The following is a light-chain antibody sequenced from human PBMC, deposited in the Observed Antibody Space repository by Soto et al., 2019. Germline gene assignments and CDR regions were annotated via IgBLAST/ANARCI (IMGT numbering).Light chain of an antibody. V-gene: IGLV2-11*01. Sequence: HSALTQPRSVSGSPGQSVTISCTGTSSDVGGYNYVSWYQQHPGKAPKLMIYDVSKRPSGVPDRFSGSKSGNTASLTISGLQAEDEADYYCCSYAGSYTFAVFGGGTKLTVL. CDR3: CSYAGSYTFAV. CDR1: SSDVGGYNY. CDR2: DVS. J-gene: IGLJ2*01.